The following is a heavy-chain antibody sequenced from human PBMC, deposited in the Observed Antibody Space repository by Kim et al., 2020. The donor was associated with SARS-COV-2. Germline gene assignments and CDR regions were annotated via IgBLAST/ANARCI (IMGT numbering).Heavy chain of an antibody. V-gene: IGHV4-59*01. CDR2: IYNSGIT. D-gene: IGHD6-25*01. Sequence: SETLSLTCTVSGGSISSYYWSWIRQPPGKGLEWIGYIYNSGITKNNPSLTIRVTISVATSKNQMSLKVSPVTAADTAVYYCARDYGGYGPVGFELWGRGILGTLSS. J-gene: IGHJ2*01. CDR1: GGSISSYY. CDR3: ARDYGGYGPVGFEL.